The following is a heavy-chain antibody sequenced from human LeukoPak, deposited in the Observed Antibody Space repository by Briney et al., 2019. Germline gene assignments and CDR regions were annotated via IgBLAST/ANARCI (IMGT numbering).Heavy chain of an antibody. CDR1: GFNFEDYA. V-gene: IGHV3-9*01. CDR2: ISWNSGKV. CDR3: AKDIKIFGVVPSYAFDI. Sequence: PGRSLRLSCAASGFNFEDYAMYWVRQVPGQGLEWVSGISWNSGKVGFADSVKGRFSISRDNSRKLLYLQMNNLRPEDTAFYYCAKDIKIFGVVPSYAFDIWGRGTVVTVSS. J-gene: IGHJ3*02. D-gene: IGHD3-3*01.